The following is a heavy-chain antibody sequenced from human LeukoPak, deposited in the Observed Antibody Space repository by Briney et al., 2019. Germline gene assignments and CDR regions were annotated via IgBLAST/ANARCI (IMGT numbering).Heavy chain of an antibody. D-gene: IGHD5-24*01. CDR3: AKARAGYNSYYFDY. J-gene: IGHJ4*02. CDR2: IYSGGST. CDR1: GFTVSSNY. V-gene: IGHV3-53*01. Sequence: GGSLRLSCAASGFTVSSNYMSWVRQTPGKGLEWVSVIYSGGSTYYADSVKGRFTISRDNSKNTLYLQMNSLRAEDTAVYYCAKARAGYNSYYFDYWGQGTLVTVSS.